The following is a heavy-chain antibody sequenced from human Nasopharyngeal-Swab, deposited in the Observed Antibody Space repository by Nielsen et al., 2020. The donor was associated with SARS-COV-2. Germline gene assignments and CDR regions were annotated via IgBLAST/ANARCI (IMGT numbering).Heavy chain of an antibody. V-gene: IGHV4-34*01. J-gene: IGHJ4*02. Sequence: GSLRLSCAVYGVSFSGYYWSWIRQPPGKGLEWIGEINHSGSTNYNPSLKSRVTISVDTSKNQFSLKLSSVTAADTAVYYCASGGSYFDYWGQGTLVTVSS. CDR2: INHSGST. CDR1: GVSFSGYY. CDR3: ASGGSYFDY. D-gene: IGHD1-26*01.